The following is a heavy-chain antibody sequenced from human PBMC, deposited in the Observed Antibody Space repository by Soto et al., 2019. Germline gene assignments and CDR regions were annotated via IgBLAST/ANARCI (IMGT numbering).Heavy chain of an antibody. J-gene: IGHJ6*02. CDR3: ARERILEPHARYYYYGIDV. CDR2: IYYSGST. D-gene: IGHD1-1*01. Sequence: SETLSLTCTVSGGSISSYYWSWIRQPPGKGLEWIGYIYYSGSTNYNPSLKSRVTISVDTSKNQFSLKLSSVTAADTAVYYCARERILEPHARYYYYGIDVWGQGTTVTVYS. V-gene: IGHV4-59*01. CDR1: GGSISSYY.